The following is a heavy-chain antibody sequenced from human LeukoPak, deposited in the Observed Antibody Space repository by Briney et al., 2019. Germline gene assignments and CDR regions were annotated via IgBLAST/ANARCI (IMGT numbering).Heavy chain of an antibody. D-gene: IGHD5-24*01. J-gene: IGHJ4*02. CDR1: GFTFSDYS. CDR3: ARDYKYAFDN. CDR2: IGIDSGNT. V-gene: IGHV3-48*01. Sequence: GGSLRPSCAASGFTFSDYSMNWVRQAPGKGLEWISYIGIDSGNTNYADSVKGRFTISGDKAKNSLYLQMNSLRVEDTAVYYCARDYKYAFDNWGQGTLVTVSS.